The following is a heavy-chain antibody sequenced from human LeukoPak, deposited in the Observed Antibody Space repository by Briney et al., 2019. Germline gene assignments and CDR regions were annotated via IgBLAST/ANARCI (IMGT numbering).Heavy chain of an antibody. CDR1: GGSLNNYY. D-gene: IGHD1-26*01. CDR3: AKNGQSGFSFDP. Sequence: SETLSLTCAVYGGSLNNYYWSWIRHSPGKGLEWLGEGNHNGGTKYNPSLKSRVTISADSSRNQFSLKLTSVTAADTAVYHCAKNGQSGFSFDPWGQGTLVTVSS. J-gene: IGHJ5*02. CDR2: GNHNGGT. V-gene: IGHV4-34*01.